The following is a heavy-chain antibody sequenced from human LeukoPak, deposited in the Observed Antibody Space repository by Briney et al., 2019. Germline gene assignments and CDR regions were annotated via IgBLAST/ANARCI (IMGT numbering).Heavy chain of an antibody. CDR1: GFTFSSYT. CDR2: ISSSSSYI. Sequence: GGPLRLSCAASGFTFSSYTMNWVRQAPGKGLEWVSSISSSSSYIYYADSVKGRFTISRDNAKNSLYLQMNSLRAEDTAVYYCARKDSSSSYGYFDYWGQGTLVTVSS. CDR3: ARKDSSSSYGYFDY. D-gene: IGHD6-6*01. V-gene: IGHV3-21*01. J-gene: IGHJ4*02.